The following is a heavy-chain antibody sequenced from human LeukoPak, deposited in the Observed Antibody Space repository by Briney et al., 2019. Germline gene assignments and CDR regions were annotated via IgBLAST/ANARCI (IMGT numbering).Heavy chain of an antibody. CDR3: ARLREIPVFGVVTKSTSYFDY. CDR2: IKQDRSEK. Sequence: PGGSLRLSCEASGFTFSTYEMNWVRQAPGKGLELVANIKQDRSEKYYVDSVKGRFTISRDNAKNSLYLQMNSLRAEDTAVYYCARLREIPVFGVVTKSTSYFDYWGQGTLVTVSS. D-gene: IGHD3-3*01. CDR1: GFTFSTYE. V-gene: IGHV3-7*01. J-gene: IGHJ4*02.